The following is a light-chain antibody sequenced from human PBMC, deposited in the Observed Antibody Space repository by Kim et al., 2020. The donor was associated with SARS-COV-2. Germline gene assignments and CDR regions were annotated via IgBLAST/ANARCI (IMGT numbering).Light chain of an antibody. CDR1: SGNSNYA. V-gene: IGLV4-69*01. Sequence: ASVKRTCTLSSGNSNYAIAWHQQQPEKGPRYLMKVNSDGSHSKGDGIPDRFSGSSSGAERYLTISSLQSEDEADYYCQTWATGIWVFGGGTQLTVL. CDR3: QTWATGIWV. CDR2: VNSDGSH. J-gene: IGLJ3*02.